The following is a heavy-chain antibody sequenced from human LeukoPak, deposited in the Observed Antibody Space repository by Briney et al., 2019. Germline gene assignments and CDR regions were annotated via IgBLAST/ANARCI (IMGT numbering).Heavy chain of an antibody. CDR1: GFTFSSYS. D-gene: IGHD1-20*01. CDR2: ISSSSSTI. V-gene: IGHV3-48*01. Sequence: GGSLRLSCAASGFTFSSYSMNWVRQAPGKGLEWVSYISSSSSTIYYADSVKGRFTISRDNAKNSLYLQMNSLRAEDTAVYYCAREGYNWNDGFDYWGQGTLVTVSS. CDR3: AREGYNWNDGFDY. J-gene: IGHJ4*02.